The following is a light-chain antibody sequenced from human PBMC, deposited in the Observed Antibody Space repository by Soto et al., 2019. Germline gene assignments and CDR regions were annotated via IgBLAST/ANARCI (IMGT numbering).Light chain of an antibody. J-gene: IGKJ5*01. CDR1: QSVSSTY. CDR3: QQYGNSPFI. CDR2: GAS. Sequence: ELVLTQSPGTLSLSPGERATLSCRASQSVSSTYLAWYQQKPGQPPSLLISGASNRATGIPDRFSGSGSGTDFTLTISRLEPEDFAVYYCQQYGNSPFIFGLGTRLEIK. V-gene: IGKV3-20*01.